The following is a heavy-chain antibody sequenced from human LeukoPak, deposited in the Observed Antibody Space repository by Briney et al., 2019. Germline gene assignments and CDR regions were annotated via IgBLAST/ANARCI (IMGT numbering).Heavy chain of an antibody. D-gene: IGHD2-15*01. V-gene: IGHV4-30-2*01. Sequence: PSETLSLTYAVSGGSISSGGYSWSWIRQPPGKGLEWIGYIYHSGSTYYNPSLKSRVTISVDRSKNQFSLKLSSVTAADTAVYYCVRYCSGGSCCLGAFDIWGQGTMVTVSS. CDR1: GGSISSGGYS. J-gene: IGHJ3*02. CDR2: IYHSGST. CDR3: VRYCSGGSCCLGAFDI.